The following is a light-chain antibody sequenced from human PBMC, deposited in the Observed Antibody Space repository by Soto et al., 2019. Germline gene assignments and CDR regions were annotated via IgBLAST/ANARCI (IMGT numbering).Light chain of an antibody. Sequence: QSVLTQPPSVSAAPGQKVTISCSGSSSNVGNNYVSWYQQLPGTAPKLLIFDNNKRPSGIPDRFFGSKSGTSATLGITGLQTGDEADYYCGTWDNSLSGGVFGGGTKLTVL. CDR1: SSNVGNNY. CDR2: DNN. J-gene: IGLJ2*01. V-gene: IGLV1-51*01. CDR3: GTWDNSLSGGV.